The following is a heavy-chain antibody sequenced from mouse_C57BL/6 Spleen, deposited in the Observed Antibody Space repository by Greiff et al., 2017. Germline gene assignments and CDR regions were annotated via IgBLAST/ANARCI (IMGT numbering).Heavy chain of an antibody. CDR1: GYTFTDYY. CDR3: AYGNLWYFDV. CDR2: INPNNGGT. J-gene: IGHJ1*03. D-gene: IGHD2-1*01. V-gene: IGHV1-26*01. Sequence: VQLQQSGPELVKPGASVKISCKASGYTFTDYYMNWVKQSHGKSLEWIGDINPNNGGTSYNQKFKGKATLTVDKSSSTAYMELRSLTSEDSAVYYCAYGNLWYFDVWGTGTTVTVSS.